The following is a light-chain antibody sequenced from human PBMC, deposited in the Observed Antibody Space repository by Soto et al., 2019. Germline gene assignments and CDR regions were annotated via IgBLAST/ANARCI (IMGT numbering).Light chain of an antibody. CDR2: DAS. V-gene: IGKV1-39*01. Sequence: DIQMTQSPSSLSATVGDRVTIACRASQTIGKYLNWYQQQPGKVPKLLIYDASYLQSGVPSRFSGSESGTDFTLNISDLRPEDFATYYCQQSFSIPFTFGPGTEVDIK. CDR3: QQSFSIPFT. CDR1: QTIGKY. J-gene: IGKJ3*01.